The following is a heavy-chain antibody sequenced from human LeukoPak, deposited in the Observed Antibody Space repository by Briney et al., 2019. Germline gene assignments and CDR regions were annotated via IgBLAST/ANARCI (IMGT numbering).Heavy chain of an antibody. CDR3: ARDWGDCSSTSCYKNWFDP. D-gene: IGHD2-2*02. J-gene: IGHJ5*02. CDR2: ITSSSSYI. CDR1: GLTLSSYS. Sequence: GGSLRLSCAASGLTLSSYSMNWVRQAPGKGLEWVSSITSSSSYIYYADSVKGRFTISRDNAKNSLYLQMNSLRAEDTAVYYCARDWGDCSSTSCYKNWFDPWGQGTLVTVSS. V-gene: IGHV3-21*01.